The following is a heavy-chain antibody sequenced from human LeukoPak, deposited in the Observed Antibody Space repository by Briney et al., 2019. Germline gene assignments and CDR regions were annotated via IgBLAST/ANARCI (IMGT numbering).Heavy chain of an antibody. CDR1: GYTLTELS. J-gene: IGHJ4*02. V-gene: IGHV1-24*01. D-gene: IGHD2/OR15-2a*01. CDR2: FDPEDGET. Sequence: ASVKVSCKVSGYTLTELSMHWVRQAPGKGPEWMGGFDPEDGETIYAQKFQGRVTMTEDTSTDTAYMELSSLRSEDTAVYYCATDLKTLWAYYFDYWGQGTLVTVSS. CDR3: ATDLKTLWAYYFDY.